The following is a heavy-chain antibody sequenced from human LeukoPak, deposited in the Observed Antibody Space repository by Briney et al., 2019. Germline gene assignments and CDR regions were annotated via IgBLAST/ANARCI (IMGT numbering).Heavy chain of an antibody. Sequence: PGGSLRLSCATSGFTFSSYAIHWVRQAPGKGLEWVADISFDGDNEYYADSVRGRFMIARDNSKNTVYYCAREPSGNFGQLVSSAEYFQLWGQGTRVTVSS. CDR3: AEYFQL. V-gene: IGHV3-30-3*01. J-gene: IGHJ1*01. CDR2: ISFDGDNE. D-gene: IGHD5/OR15-5a*01. CDR1: GFTFSSYA.